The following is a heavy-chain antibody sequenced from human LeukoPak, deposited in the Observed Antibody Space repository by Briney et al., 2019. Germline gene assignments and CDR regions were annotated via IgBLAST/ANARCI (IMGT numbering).Heavy chain of an antibody. V-gene: IGHV3-48*01. J-gene: IGHJ4*02. CDR1: GFTFSDYI. D-gene: IGHD5-24*01. CDR3: ARDYKYAFDN. CDR2: IGIDSGNT. Sequence: GGSLRLSCAASGFTFSDYIMNWVRQAPGKGLEWISYIGIDSGNTNYADSVKGRFTISGDRAKNSLYLQMNSLRVEDTAVYYCARDYKYAFDNWGQGTLVTVSS.